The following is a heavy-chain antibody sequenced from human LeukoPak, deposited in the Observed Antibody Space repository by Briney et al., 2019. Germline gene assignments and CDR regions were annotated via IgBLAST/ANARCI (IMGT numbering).Heavy chain of an antibody. CDR3: ARKRVPIFGVVTRKVWFGP. CDR1: GYTFTSYA. CDR2: LHTNTGNP. Sequence: GASVKVFCKASGYTFTSYAMNWVRQASGQGLEWMGRLHTNTGNPTYAQGCTGRFVFSLDASVSTAYLQISSLEAEDTAVYYCARKRVPIFGVVTRKVWFGPWGQGTLVTVSS. D-gene: IGHD3-3*01. V-gene: IGHV7-4-1*02. J-gene: IGHJ5*02.